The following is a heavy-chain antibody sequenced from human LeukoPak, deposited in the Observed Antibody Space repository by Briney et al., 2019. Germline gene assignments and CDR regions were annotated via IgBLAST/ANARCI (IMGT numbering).Heavy chain of an antibody. Sequence: ASVKVSCKASGYTFTSYGISWVRQAPGQGLEWMGWISAYNGNTNYAQKLQGRVTMTTDTSTSTAYMELRRLRSDDTAVYYCARDRPPTFEYDYYGMDVWGQGTTVTVSS. CDR2: ISAYNGNT. CDR1: GYTFTSYG. V-gene: IGHV1-18*01. D-gene: IGHD5-12*01. CDR3: ARDRPPTFEYDYYGMDV. J-gene: IGHJ6*02.